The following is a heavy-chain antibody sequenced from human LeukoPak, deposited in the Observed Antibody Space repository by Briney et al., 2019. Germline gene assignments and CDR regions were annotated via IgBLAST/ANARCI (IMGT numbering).Heavy chain of an antibody. CDR1: GFVFGSYG. CDR2: IRHDGNNK. Sequence: GGSLRLSRAASGFVFGSYGMHWVRQAPGKGLEWVTFIRHDGNNKYYADSVKGRFTISRDNSKNTLFLQMDSLGLEDTAVYYCAKLKAVTGTTPANWGQGTLVIVSS. D-gene: IGHD1-20*01. CDR3: AKLKAVTGTTPAN. J-gene: IGHJ4*02. V-gene: IGHV3-30*02.